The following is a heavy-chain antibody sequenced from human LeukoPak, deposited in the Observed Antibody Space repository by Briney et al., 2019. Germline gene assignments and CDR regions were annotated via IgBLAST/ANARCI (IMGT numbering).Heavy chain of an antibody. V-gene: IGHV4-39*01. J-gene: IGHJ5*02. CDR2: IYYSGST. D-gene: IGHD6-19*01. CDR1: VGSISSSSYY. Sequence: SETLSLTCPVCVGSISSSSYYWGWLRQPPGKGLEWIGSIYYSGSTYYNPSLKSRVTISVDTSKNQFSLKLSSVTAADTAVYYCAQEYSSGWYDGFDPWGQGTLVTVSS. CDR3: AQEYSSGWYDGFDP.